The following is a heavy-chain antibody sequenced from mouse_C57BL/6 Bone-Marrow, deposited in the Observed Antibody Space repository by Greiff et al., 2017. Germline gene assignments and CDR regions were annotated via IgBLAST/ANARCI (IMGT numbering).Heavy chain of an antibody. Sequence: LVESGAELARPGASVKMSCKASGYTFTSYTMHWVKPRPGQGLEWIGYINPSSGYTKYNQKFKDKATLTADKSSSTAYMQLSSLTSEDSAVYYCARGGSFDDWGQGTTLTVSS. CDR3: ARGGSFDD. CDR2: INPSSGYT. V-gene: IGHV1-4*01. CDR1: GYTFTSYT. D-gene: IGHD1-1*01. J-gene: IGHJ2*01.